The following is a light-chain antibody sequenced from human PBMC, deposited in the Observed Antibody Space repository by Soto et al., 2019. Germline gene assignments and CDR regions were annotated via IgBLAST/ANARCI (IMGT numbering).Light chain of an antibody. CDR2: KAS. V-gene: IGKV1-5*03. CDR1: QSISSW. CDR3: KQYNSSPWT. Sequence: DIQMTQSPSTLSASVGDRVTITCRASQSISSWLAWYQQKPGKAPKLLIYKASSLESGVPSRFSGSGSGTEFTLPISSLQPDDFATYDCKQYNSSPWTFGQGTKVDI. J-gene: IGKJ1*01.